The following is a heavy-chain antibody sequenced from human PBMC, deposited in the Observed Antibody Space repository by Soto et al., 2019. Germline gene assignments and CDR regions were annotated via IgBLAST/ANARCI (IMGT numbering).Heavy chain of an antibody. J-gene: IGHJ6*03. Sequence: PGGSLSLSCSSSRFPFDDYAIPWVRPAPGKGLEWVSGISWNSGSIGYADSVKGRFTISRDNAKNSLYLQMNSLRAEDTALYYCAKDIKPLNYYYYMDVWGKGTTVTVSS. V-gene: IGHV3-9*01. CDR1: RFPFDDYA. CDR3: AKDIKPLNYYYYMDV. CDR2: ISWNSGSI.